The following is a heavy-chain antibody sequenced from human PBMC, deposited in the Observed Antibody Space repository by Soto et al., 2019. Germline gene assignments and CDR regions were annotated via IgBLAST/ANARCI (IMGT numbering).Heavy chain of an antibody. CDR3: ARGPSGDKVDY. J-gene: IGHJ4*02. V-gene: IGHV4-30-4*01. CDR1: GGSINNNGYF. CDR2: IYNSGST. D-gene: IGHD1-26*01. Sequence: QVQLQESGPGVVEPSQTLSLTCTVSGGSINNNGYFWSWIRQPPGSGLEWIGHIYNSGSTYSNPSPTRRLTTSVDTSKNQCSLRLSSVTAADTAVYYCARGPSGDKVDYWGQGTLVTVSS.